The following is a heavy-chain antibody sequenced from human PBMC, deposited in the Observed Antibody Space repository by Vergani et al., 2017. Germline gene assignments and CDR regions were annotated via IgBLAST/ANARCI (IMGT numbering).Heavy chain of an antibody. CDR1: GGSISSYY. Sequence: QVQLQESGPGLVKPSETLSLTCTVSGGSISSYYWSWIRQPPGKGLEWIGYIYYSGSTNYNPSLKSRVTISVDTSKNQFSLELSSVTAADTAVYYCARDEAQRGYSGYDLTGGFDLWGRGTLVTVSS. CDR2: IYYSGST. J-gene: IGHJ2*01. D-gene: IGHD5-12*01. CDR3: ARDEAQRGYSGYDLTGGFDL. V-gene: IGHV4-59*01.